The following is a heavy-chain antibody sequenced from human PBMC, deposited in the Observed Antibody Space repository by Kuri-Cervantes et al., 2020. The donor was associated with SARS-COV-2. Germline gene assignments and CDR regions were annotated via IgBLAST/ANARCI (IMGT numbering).Heavy chain of an antibody. J-gene: IGHJ4*02. CDR1: GGSISSGDYY. D-gene: IGHD5-18*01. V-gene: IGHV4-61*08. Sequence: ESLKISCTVSGGSISSGDYYWSWIRQPPGKGLKWIGYIYYSGSTNYNPSLKSRVTISVDTSKNQFSLKLSSVTAADTAVYYCARGVVDTAMAYYFDYWGQGTLVTVSS. CDR3: ARGVVDTAMAYYFDY. CDR2: IYYSGST.